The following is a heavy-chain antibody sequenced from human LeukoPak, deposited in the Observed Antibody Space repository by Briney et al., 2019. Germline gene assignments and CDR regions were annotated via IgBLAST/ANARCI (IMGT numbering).Heavy chain of an antibody. D-gene: IGHD3-16*01. CDR3: AREHHDVLSRVGFDY. CDR1: GFTFSTYW. CDR2: VNTDGSSK. J-gene: IGHJ4*02. V-gene: IGHV3-74*01. Sequence: GGSLRLSCAASGFTFSTYWMHWVRQAPGKGPMWVSRVNTDGSSKLYADSVKGRFTISRDNAKGTLYLEMNSLRVEDTAVYYCAREHHDVLSRVGFDYWGQGILVTVAS.